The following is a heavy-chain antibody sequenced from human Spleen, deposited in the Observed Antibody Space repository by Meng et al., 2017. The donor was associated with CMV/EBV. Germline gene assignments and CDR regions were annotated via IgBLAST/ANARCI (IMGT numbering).Heavy chain of an antibody. D-gene: IGHD6-19*01. CDR1: RYTFTSYY. V-gene: IGHV1-46*01. CDR2: INPSGGST. CDR3: ARAPAVAGPGDY. J-gene: IGHJ4*02. Sequence: SCKASRYTFTSYYMHWMRQAPGQGLEWMRIINPSGGSTSSAQRFQGRVSMTRDTSTRTVYMELSSLRSEDTAVYYCARAPAVAGPGDYWGQGTLVTVSS.